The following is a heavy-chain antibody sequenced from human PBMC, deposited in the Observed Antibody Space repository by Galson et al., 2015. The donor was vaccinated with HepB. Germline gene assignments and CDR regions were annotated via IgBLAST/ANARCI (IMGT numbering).Heavy chain of an antibody. D-gene: IGHD6-19*01. CDR1: GFPFNSYS. V-gene: IGHV3-23*01. CDR2: IDISGQTT. Sequence: SLRLSCTASGFPFNSYSMTWVCQAPGKGLEWVSTIDISGQTTHYAASVKGRFIISRDNSKNTLSLQMNSLRVEDAAIYFCANIGQLGSAWSFYWGPGTLVIASS. CDR3: ANIGQLGSAWSFY. J-gene: IGHJ4*02.